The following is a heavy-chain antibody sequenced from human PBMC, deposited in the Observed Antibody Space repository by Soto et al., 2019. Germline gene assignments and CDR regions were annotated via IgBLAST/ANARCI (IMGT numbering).Heavy chain of an antibody. CDR3: ARQLHFGELSLGF. V-gene: IGHV3-23*01. CDR2: ISDSGGST. Sequence: VGSLRLSCAASGFTFSSYAMSWVRQAPGKGLEWVSAISDSGGSTYYADSVKGRFTISRDNSKNTLYLQMNNLSAEDTAVYYCARQLHFGELSLGFWGQGTLVTVSS. J-gene: IGHJ4*02. D-gene: IGHD3-10*01. CDR1: GFTFSSYA.